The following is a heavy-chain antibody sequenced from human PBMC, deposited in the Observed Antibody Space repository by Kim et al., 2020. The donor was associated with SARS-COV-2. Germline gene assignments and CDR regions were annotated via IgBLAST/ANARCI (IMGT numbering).Heavy chain of an antibody. D-gene: IGHD2-21*02. J-gene: IGHJ4*02. CDR3: ARDLGIVVVTDPFDY. V-gene: IGHV3-21*01. CDR1: GFTFSSYT. Sequence: GGSLRLSCVASGFTFSSYTMNWVRQAPGKGLEWVSSISSSSRYIYNADSVKGRFTISRDNAKNSLYLQMNSLRAEDTAVYYCARDLGIVVVTDPFDYWGQGTLVTVSS. CDR2: ISSSSRYI.